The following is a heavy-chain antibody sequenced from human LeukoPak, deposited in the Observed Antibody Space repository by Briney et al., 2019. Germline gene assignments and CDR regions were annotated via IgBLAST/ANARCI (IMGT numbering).Heavy chain of an antibody. D-gene: IGHD3-10*01. CDR3: AKHEGSSGSYCHFHY. CDR1: GFTFSSYA. J-gene: IGHJ4*02. Sequence: GGSLRLSCAASGFTFSSYAMSWVRQAPGEGLEWVSAISGSGGSTYYGDSVKGRFTISRDNSKNTLYLQLNRLRAEDTAVYYCAKHEGSSGSYCHFHYWGQGTLVTVSS. V-gene: IGHV3-23*01. CDR2: ISGSGGST.